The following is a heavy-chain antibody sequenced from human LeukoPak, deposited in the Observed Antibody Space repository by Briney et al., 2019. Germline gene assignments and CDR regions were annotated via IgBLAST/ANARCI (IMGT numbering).Heavy chain of an antibody. Sequence: GGSLRLSCAASGFTFSSYAMSWVRQAPGKGLEWVSAISGSGDSTYYADSVKGRFTISRDNAKNSLYLQMNSLRAEDTAVYYCAELGITMIGGVWGKGTTVTISS. CDR1: GFTFSSYA. CDR2: ISGSGDST. D-gene: IGHD3-10*02. CDR3: AELGITMIGGV. J-gene: IGHJ6*04. V-gene: IGHV3-23*01.